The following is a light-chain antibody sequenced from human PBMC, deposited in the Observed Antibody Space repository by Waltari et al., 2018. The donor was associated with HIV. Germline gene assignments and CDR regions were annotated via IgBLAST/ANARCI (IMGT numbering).Light chain of an antibody. CDR3: QQRSSWPSLT. CDR2: DTS. Sequence: EIVLTQSPAPLPLYLGESAILPCRASQSLSRHLAWYQQKSGQAPRLLIYDTSIRAPCTPGRFSGSGSGTDFTLTITAVQPDDFAIYYCQQRSSWPSLTFGGGTRVETK. CDR1: QSLSRH. V-gene: IGKV3-11*01. J-gene: IGKJ4*01.